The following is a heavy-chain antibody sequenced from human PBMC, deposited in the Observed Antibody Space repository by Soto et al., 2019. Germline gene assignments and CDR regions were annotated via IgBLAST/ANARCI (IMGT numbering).Heavy chain of an antibody. Sequence: QVQLQESGPRLVEPSQTLSLTCTVSGASIRSGGSYWSWIRQHPGKGLEWIGYIYYSGATYYNPSLKSRVTISVDTSNNQFSLNLSSVTAADTAVYFCASIAMSTIYFDYWGQGTLVTVSS. J-gene: IGHJ4*02. V-gene: IGHV4-31*03. CDR2: IYYSGAT. CDR3: ASIAMSTIYFDY. D-gene: IGHD2-15*01. CDR1: GASIRSGGSY.